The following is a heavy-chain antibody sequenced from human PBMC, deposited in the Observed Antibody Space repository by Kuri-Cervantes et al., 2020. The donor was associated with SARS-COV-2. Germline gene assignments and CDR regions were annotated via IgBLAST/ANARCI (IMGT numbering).Heavy chain of an antibody. D-gene: IGHD1/OR15-1a*01. J-gene: IGHJ4*02. V-gene: IGHV4-39*07. CDR2: SYYSGST. CDR3: ARETQQFDY. Sequence: GSLRLSCTVSGGSISSSSYYWGWIRQPPGKGLEWIGSSYYSGSTYYNPSLKSRVTISLDTSKNQFSLRLSSVTAADTAVYYCARETQQFDYWGQGTLVTVSS. CDR1: GGSISSSSYY.